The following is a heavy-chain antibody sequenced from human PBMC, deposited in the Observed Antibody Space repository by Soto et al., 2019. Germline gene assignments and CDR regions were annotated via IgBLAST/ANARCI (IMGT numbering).Heavy chain of an antibody. CDR3: ARGPRKYCLLFSFDL. CDR2: IYNIGST. V-gene: IGHV4-59*01. CDR1: GGSISSYY. J-gene: IGHJ4*02. D-gene: IGHD3-10*01. Sequence: SETLSLTCTVSGGSISSYYWNWIRQPPGKGLEWIGYIYNIGSTNYNPSLKSRVTMSVDTSKNQFSLELSSVTAADTAVYYCARGPRKYCLLFSFDLWGQGTLVTVSS.